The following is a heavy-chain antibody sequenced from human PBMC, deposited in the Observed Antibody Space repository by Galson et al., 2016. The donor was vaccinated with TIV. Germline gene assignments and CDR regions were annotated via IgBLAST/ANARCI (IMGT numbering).Heavy chain of an antibody. CDR1: GYKFSTYW. Sequence: QSGAEVKKPGESLKIACKTSGYKFSTYWMSWVRQMPGKGPEWVGHIYPGDSDTRYSPSFQGHVTISADKSIDTAYLQWGSLKASDSAIYYCARHGYDFWNGQDYFFYGIDVWGQGTTVIVSS. J-gene: IGHJ6*02. D-gene: IGHD3-3*01. CDR2: IYPGDSDT. V-gene: IGHV5-51*01. CDR3: ARHGYDFWNGQDYFFYGIDV.